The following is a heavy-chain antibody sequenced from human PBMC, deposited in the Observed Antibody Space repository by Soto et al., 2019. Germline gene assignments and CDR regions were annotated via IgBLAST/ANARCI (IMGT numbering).Heavy chain of an antibody. CDR1: GYTFSSYD. CDR3: ATSGGGWYLY. CDR2: LNPNSGDT. Sequence: QVQLVQSGAEVKKPGASVKVSCKASGYTFSSYDINWVRQATGQGLEWMGWLNPNSGDTGYAQKFQGRVTLTRNTSINTAYIELSSLTSDDPAVYYCATSGGGWYLYWGQGTLCTVSS. V-gene: IGHV1-8*01. D-gene: IGHD6-19*01. J-gene: IGHJ4*02.